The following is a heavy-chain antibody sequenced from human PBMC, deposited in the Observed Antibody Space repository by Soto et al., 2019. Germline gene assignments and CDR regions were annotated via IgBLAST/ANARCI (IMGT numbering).Heavy chain of an antibody. CDR1: GFTFSSYA. CDR3: AKDMNYDNSGR. CDR2: ISGSAIST. D-gene: IGHD3-22*01. J-gene: IGHJ4*02. Sequence: EVQLLESGGGLVQPGGSLRLSCAASGFTFSSYAMSWVRQAPGKGLEWVSSISGSAISTYYADSVKGRFTISRDNSKNTLYLQMNSLRAEDTAVYYCAKDMNYDNSGRGGQGTLVTVSS. V-gene: IGHV3-23*01.